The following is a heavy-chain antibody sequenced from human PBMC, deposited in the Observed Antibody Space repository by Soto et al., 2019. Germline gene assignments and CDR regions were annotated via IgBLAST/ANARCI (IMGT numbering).Heavy chain of an antibody. Sequence: PSETLSLTCTVSGGSISSGGYYWSWIRQHPGKGLEWIGYIYSSGSTYYYPPLKRRVTISVDTSKNQFSLTLSSVTAEDTAVYYCARVCYYSDSSDRVSRPFNYCAQATLVSV. D-gene: IGHD3-22*01. J-gene: IGHJ4*02. CDR1: GGSISSGGYY. CDR2: IYSSGST. CDR3: ARVCYYSDSSDRVSRPFNY. V-gene: IGHV4-31*03.